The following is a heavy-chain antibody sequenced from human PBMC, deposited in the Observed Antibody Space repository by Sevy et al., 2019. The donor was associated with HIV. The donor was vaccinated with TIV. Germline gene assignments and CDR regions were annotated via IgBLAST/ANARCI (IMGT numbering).Heavy chain of an antibody. CDR1: GFTFSSYD. CDR2: ISTTGDT. Sequence: GGSLRLSCAASGFTFSSYDMHWVRQATGGGLEWVSGISTTGDTFYLGPVKGRFTISRENAKNSFYLQMNSLRAGDTAVYYCARVVYYYDRTAPRVAQTRFDPWGQGTLVTVSS. D-gene: IGHD3-22*01. CDR3: ARVVYYYDRTAPRVAQTRFDP. J-gene: IGHJ5*02. V-gene: IGHV3-13*01.